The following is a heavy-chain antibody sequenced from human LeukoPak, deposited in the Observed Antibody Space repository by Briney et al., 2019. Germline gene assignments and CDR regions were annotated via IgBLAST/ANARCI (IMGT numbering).Heavy chain of an antibody. V-gene: IGHV4-34*01. Sequence: NPSETLSLTCAVYGGSFSDCYWSWIRQSPGKGLEWIGEINHSGSTNYNPSLKSRVTISVDTSKNQFSLKLSSVTAADTAVYYCATIRYDLFDIWGQGTMVTVSS. CDR2: INHSGST. CDR1: GGSFSDCY. J-gene: IGHJ3*02. CDR3: ATIRYDLFDI. D-gene: IGHD3-9*01.